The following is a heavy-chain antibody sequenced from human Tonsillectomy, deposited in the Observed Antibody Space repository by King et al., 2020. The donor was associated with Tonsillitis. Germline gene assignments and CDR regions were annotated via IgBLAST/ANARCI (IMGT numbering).Heavy chain of an antibody. CDR3: ARHGRISSAWYLGSDY. D-gene: IGHD6-19*01. V-gene: IGHV5-51*01. CDR1: GYSFTNYW. CDR2: IYPGDSDI. J-gene: IGHJ4*02. Sequence: QLVQSGAEVKKPGESLKISCKGSGYSFTNYWIVWVRQMPGKGLEWMGIIYPGDSDIRYSPSFQGQVTLSADKSISTAYLQWSSLKASDTAMYYCARHGRISSAWYLGSDYWGQGTLVTVSS.